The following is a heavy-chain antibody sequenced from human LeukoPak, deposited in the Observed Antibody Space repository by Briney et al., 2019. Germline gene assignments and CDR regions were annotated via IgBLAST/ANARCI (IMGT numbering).Heavy chain of an antibody. Sequence: AAGMVSCKASGYIFTNYGIAWVRQAPGQGLEWMSWIRAYNCETRYAQNFPGRVTMTTGTFTATADMEMRRLRSDDTGVYYCARVPPSAPQLFSSDYWGQGTKVTVSS. CDR3: ARVPPSAPQLFSSDY. CDR1: GYIFTNYG. D-gene: IGHD5-18*01. CDR2: IRAYNCET. V-gene: IGHV1-18*04. J-gene: IGHJ4*02.